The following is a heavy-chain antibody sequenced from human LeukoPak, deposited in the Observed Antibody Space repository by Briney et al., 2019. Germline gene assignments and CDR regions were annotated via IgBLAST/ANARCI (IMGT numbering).Heavy chain of an antibody. D-gene: IGHD1-14*01. J-gene: IGHJ4*02. CDR3: VGDLLIGGGSWSVPSLDS. V-gene: IGHV3-20*04. CDR1: GFTFDHSG. Sequence: GGSLRLSCAASGFTFDHSGMNWVRQVPGKGLEWVSGINWDGEITGYADSVKGRFAISRDNAKNTVSLQMNSLRVDDTAVYYCVGDLLIGGGSWSVPSLDSWGQGILVTVSS. CDR2: INWDGEIT.